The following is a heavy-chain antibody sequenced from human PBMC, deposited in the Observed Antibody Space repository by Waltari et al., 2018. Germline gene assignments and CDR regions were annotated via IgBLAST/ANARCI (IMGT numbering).Heavy chain of an antibody. CDR1: GGTFSSYA. V-gene: IGHV1-69*01. J-gene: IGHJ4*02. D-gene: IGHD5-12*01. CDR2: SSPIFGTA. Sequence: QVQLVQSGAEVKKPGSSVKVSCKASGGTFSSYAISWVRQAPGQGLEWMGGSSPIFGTAKYAQKFQGRVTITADESTSTAYMELSSLRSEDTAVYYCARGVRDGYNLHFDYWGQGTLVTVSS. CDR3: ARGVRDGYNLHFDY.